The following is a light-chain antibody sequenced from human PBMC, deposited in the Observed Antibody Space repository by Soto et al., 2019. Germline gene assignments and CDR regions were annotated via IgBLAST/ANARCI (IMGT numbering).Light chain of an antibody. CDR1: SRDVGSYNR. CDR2: EVS. V-gene: IGLV2-18*02. CDR3: SSYTSTSTVV. J-gene: IGLJ2*01. Sequence: QSALTQPPSVSGSPGQSVTISCTGTSRDVGSYNRVSWYQQPPGTAPKLMISEVSNRPSGVPDRFSGYKSGNTASLTISGLQADDEADYYCSSYTSTSTVVFGGGTQLTVL.